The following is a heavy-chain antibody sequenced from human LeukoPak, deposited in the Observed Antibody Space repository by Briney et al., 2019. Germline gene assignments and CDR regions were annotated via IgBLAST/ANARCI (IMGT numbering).Heavy chain of an antibody. D-gene: IGHD2-21*02. CDR3: AKRLGDQRAFDY. J-gene: IGHJ4*02. CDR2: ISGTSGTI. Sequence: GGSLRLSCAASGFTFSNYAMSWARQAPGKRLEWVSGISGTSGTINYADPVKGRFTISRDNSKNTVYLQMNSLRAEDTAVYYCAKRLGDQRAFDYWGQGTLVTVSS. V-gene: IGHV3-23*01. CDR1: GFTFSNYA.